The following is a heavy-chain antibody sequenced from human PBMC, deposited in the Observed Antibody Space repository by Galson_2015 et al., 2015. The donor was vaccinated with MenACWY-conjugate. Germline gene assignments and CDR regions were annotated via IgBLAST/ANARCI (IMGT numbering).Heavy chain of an antibody. CDR2: ISSNGGTT. Sequence: SLRLSCAASGFTFSSYAMHWVRQAPGKGLEYVSAISSNGGTTYYTDSVKGRFTISRDNSKNTLYLQMSSLRAEDTAAYYCVKTKLVLFDYWGQGTLVTVSS. V-gene: IGHV3-64D*06. J-gene: IGHJ4*02. D-gene: IGHD6-6*01. CDR3: VKTKLVLFDY. CDR1: GFTFSSYA.